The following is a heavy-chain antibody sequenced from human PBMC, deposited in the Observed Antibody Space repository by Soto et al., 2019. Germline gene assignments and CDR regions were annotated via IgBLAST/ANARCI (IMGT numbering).Heavy chain of an antibody. CDR2: MYSGSS. CDR3: VRHLDYYDRTGYYYFDY. J-gene: IGHJ4*02. Sequence: SETLSLTCTVSGDSLSSSAFYWGWLRQPPGKRLEWIGSMYSGSSYYIPSLRSRVTISVDTSKNHFSLNLSSVTAEDTAVYYCVRHLDYYDRTGYYYFDYWGQGTLVTVSS. CDR1: GDSLSSSAFY. D-gene: IGHD3-22*01. V-gene: IGHV4-39*01.